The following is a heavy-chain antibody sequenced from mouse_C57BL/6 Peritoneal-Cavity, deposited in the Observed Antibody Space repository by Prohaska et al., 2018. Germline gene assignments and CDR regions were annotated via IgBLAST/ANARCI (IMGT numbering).Heavy chain of an antibody. V-gene: IGHV2-9*01. CDR3: AKVYYCGRSYAMDY. Sequence: VAPSQSLSITSTVSGFSLTSSGVDWARQPSGKVLHWLGAISGGGSTNYNSALMSRLSISKDTSKSQVFLKMNSLQTDDTAMYYYAKVYYCGRSYAMDYWGQGTSVTVSA. D-gene: IGHD1-1*01. CDR1: GFSLTSSG. CDR2: ISGGGST. J-gene: IGHJ4*01.